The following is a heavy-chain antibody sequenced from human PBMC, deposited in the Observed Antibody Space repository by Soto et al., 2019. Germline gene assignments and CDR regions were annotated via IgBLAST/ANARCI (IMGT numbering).Heavy chain of an antibody. Sequence: SVQVSCTGSGDPFSRHAFHWVRQAPGRGLEWMGGIIPIFGKANYAQKFQGRVTLTADEATTTAYMEVSSLRSDDTAIYYCSRDRHEFGGYVRPPVWGKGPRVTVSS. J-gene: IGHJ4*02. D-gene: IGHD6-25*01. CDR2: IIPIFGKA. V-gene: IGHV1-69*01. CDR3: SRDRHEFGGYVRPPV. CDR1: GDPFSRHA.